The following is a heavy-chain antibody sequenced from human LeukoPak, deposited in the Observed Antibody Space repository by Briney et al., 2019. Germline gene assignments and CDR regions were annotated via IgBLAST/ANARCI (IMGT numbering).Heavy chain of an antibody. D-gene: IGHD4-17*01. Sequence: GGSLRLSCAASGFTFSSYAMSWVRQAPGKGLEWVSAISGSGGSTYYADSVKGRFIISRDNSKNTLYLQMNSLRAEDTAVYYCAKADGDYDYYYYYMDVWGKGTTVTVSS. CDR3: AKADGDYDYYYYYMDV. CDR2: ISGSGGST. J-gene: IGHJ6*03. CDR1: GFTFSSYA. V-gene: IGHV3-23*01.